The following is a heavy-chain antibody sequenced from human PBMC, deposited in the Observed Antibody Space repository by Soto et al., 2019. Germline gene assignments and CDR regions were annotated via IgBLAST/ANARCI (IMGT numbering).Heavy chain of an antibody. CDR1: GFTFSDYS. V-gene: IGHV3-48*02. J-gene: IGHJ4*02. Sequence: EVQLVESGGGLVQPGGSLRLSCAASGFTFSDYSMNWVRQAPGKGLEWVSYISSSSSTIYYADSVKGRFTISRDNAKNSRYVQMNSLRDEYTAVYHGARGNYLDSCGQGTLVTVSS. CDR3: ARGNYLDS. CDR2: ISSSSSTI.